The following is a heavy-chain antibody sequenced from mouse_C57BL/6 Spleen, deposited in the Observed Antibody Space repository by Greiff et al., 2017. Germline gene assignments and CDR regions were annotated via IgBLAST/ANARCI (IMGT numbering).Heavy chain of an antibody. CDR1: GYTFTSYW. D-gene: IGHD1-1*01. Sequence: QVQLQQPGAELVKPGASVKLSCKASGYTFTSYWMHWVKQRPGQGLEWIGMIHPNSGSTNYNEKFKSKATLTVDKSSSTAYMQLSSLTSEDSAVYYCARLSITTVVAKDYWGQGTTRTVSS. J-gene: IGHJ2*01. V-gene: IGHV1-64*01. CDR2: IHPNSGST. CDR3: ARLSITTVVAKDY.